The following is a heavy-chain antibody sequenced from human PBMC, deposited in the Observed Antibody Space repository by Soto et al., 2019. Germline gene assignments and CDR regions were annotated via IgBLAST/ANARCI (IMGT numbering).Heavy chain of an antibody. V-gene: IGHV4-59*01. Sequence: QVQLQESGPGLVKPSETLSLTCTVSGASINSYYWSWIRQPPGKGLEWIGYIYYSGRTNYSPSLKSRVTISVDTSRNQFALKLSSVTAADTAVYYCAASRGYCSGSSCYAWVFDSWGQGTLVTVSS. CDR3: AASRGYCSGSSCYAWVFDS. CDR2: IYYSGRT. D-gene: IGHD2-15*01. CDR1: GASINSYY. J-gene: IGHJ4*02.